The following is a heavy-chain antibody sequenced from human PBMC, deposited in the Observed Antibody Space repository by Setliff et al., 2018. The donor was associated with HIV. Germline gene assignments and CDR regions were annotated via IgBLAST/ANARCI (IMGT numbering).Heavy chain of an antibody. J-gene: IGHJ4*02. D-gene: IGHD6-13*01. CDR1: GHSISDGSC. Sequence: SETLSLTCTVSGHSISDGSCWGWIRQTPGKGLEWIGTFSHSGTTYYNPSLESRVTISVHTSQNQLSLKLNSVTAADTAVYYCVGDDNSWFWSYFWGQGTLVTVSS. CDR3: VGDDNSWFWSYF. V-gene: IGHV4-38-2*02. CDR2: FSHSGTT.